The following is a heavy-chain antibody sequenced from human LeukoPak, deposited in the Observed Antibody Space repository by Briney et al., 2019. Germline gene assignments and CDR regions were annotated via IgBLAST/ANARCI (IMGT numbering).Heavy chain of an antibody. V-gene: IGHV4-39*07. J-gene: IGHJ5*02. CDR3: ARDSESYCSSTSCYEDNWFDP. Sequence: SETLSLTCTVSGGSISSSSYYWGWIRQPPGKGLEWIGSIYYSGSTYYNPSLKSRVTISVDTSKNQFSLKLSSVTAADTAVYYCARDSESYCSSTSCYEDNWFDPWGQGTLVTVSS. CDR2: IYYSGST. CDR1: GGSISSSSYY. D-gene: IGHD2-2*01.